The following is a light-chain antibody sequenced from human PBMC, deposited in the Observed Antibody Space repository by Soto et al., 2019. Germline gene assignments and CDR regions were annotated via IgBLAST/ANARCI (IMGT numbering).Light chain of an antibody. Sequence: QSVLTQPASVSGSPGQSITISCTGTNSDVGIYNYVSWYQQHPGKAPKLMICEVSNRPSGVSNRFSGSKSGNTASLTISGLRAEDEADYYCTSFTTNSIWVFGGGTKLTVL. CDR1: NSDVGIYNY. CDR3: TSFTTNSIWV. J-gene: IGLJ3*02. CDR2: EVS. V-gene: IGLV2-14*01.